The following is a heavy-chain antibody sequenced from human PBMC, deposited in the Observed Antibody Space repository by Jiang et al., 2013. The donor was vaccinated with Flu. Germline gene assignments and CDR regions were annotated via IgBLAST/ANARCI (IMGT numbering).Heavy chain of an antibody. CDR2: IYDSGVT. Sequence: EWIGYIYDSGVTYFNPSLKSRLTISVDTSKNQFSLKLSSVTAADTAVYYCARESSGWYYFDYWGQGTLVTVSS. J-gene: IGHJ4*02. D-gene: IGHD6-19*01. V-gene: IGHV4-31*02. CDR3: ARESSGWYYFDY.